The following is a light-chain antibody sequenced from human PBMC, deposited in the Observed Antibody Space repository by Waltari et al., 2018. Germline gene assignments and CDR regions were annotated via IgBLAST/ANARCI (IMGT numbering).Light chain of an antibody. CDR1: QNIGRY. V-gene: IGKV3-11*01. Sequence: EIVLTQSPATLSLSPGERATLSCRASQNIGRYLAWYQQKPGQPPRVLIYDESNRATGIPARFSGSGSGADFALTISSLEPDDFAVYYCQQRSNWPRTFGQGTKLEIK. CDR2: DES. CDR3: QQRSNWPRT. J-gene: IGKJ2*01.